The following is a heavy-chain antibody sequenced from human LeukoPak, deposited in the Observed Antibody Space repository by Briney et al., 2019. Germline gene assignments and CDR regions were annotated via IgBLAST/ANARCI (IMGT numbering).Heavy chain of an antibody. CDR3: ATPRWSAAGKGYYYYMDV. CDR1: GGTFSSYA. D-gene: IGHD6-13*01. Sequence: GASVKVSCKASGGTFSSYAISWVRQAPGQGLEWMGGIIPIFGTANYAQKFQGRVTITTDESTSTAYMELSSLRSEDTAVYYCATPRWSAAGKGYYYYMDVWGKGTTVTVSS. V-gene: IGHV1-69*05. J-gene: IGHJ6*03. CDR2: IIPIFGTA.